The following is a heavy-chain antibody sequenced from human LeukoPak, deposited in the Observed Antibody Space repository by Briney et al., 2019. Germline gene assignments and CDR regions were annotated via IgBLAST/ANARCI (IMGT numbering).Heavy chain of an antibody. Sequence: ASVKVSCKASGYTFTSYAMHWVRQAPGQRLEWMGWINAGNGNTKYSQKFQGRVTITRDTSASTAYMELSSLRSEDTAVYYCATGQQLFLDAFDIWGQGTMVTVSS. D-gene: IGHD6-13*01. CDR1: GYTFTSYA. CDR2: INAGNGNT. CDR3: ATGQQLFLDAFDI. V-gene: IGHV1-3*01. J-gene: IGHJ3*02.